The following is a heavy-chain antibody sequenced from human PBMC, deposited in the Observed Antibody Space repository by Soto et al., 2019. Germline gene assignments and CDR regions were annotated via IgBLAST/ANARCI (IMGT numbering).Heavy chain of an antibody. Sequence: WETRSLTCTVSVRSISRDYWSWIRQPPGKGPEPTGYISYSGSTNNNPPLKSPVPISVETSKNPPSLKPSYVTAADKAVYYCARVSSLGFDYWGQGTLVTVSS. CDR3: ARVSSLGFDY. J-gene: IGHJ4*02. CDR1: VRSISRDY. V-gene: IGHV4-59*01. D-gene: IGHD6-6*01. CDR2: ISYSGST.